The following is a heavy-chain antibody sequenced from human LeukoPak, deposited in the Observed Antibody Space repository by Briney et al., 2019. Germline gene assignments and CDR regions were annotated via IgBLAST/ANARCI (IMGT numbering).Heavy chain of an antibody. CDR2: ISGYNGNA. V-gene: IGHV1-18*01. Sequence: ASVKVSCKASGYTFTNYDINWVRQASGQGLEWMGWISGYNGNANYAQKVQGRVTMTTDTSTSTAYMELRSLRSDDTAVYYCARGDSGYDYRFDYWGQGTLVTVSS. J-gene: IGHJ4*02. CDR3: ARGDSGYDYRFDY. D-gene: IGHD5-12*01. CDR1: GYTFTNYD.